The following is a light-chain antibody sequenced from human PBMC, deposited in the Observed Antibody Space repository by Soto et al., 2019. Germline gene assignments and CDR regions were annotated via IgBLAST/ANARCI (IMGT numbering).Light chain of an antibody. V-gene: IGKV3-20*01. CDR2: GAS. Sequence: EIVLTQSPGTLSLSPGERVTLSCRASQTVSSSNVAWYQQKPGQPPRLLIYGASRATGIPDRFSASGSGTDFTLTINRLEPEDFAVYYCQQYGSLPLTFGGGTKVEIK. CDR1: QTVSSSN. CDR3: QQYGSLPLT. J-gene: IGKJ4*01.